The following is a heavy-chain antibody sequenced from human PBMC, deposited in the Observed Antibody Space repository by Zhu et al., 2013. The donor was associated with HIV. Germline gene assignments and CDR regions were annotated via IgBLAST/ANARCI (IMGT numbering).Heavy chain of an antibody. J-gene: IGHJ4*02. V-gene: IGHV1-69*17. Sequence: QERLVQSGAELAKPGSSVRVSCQASGDSFSSDPIAWVRQSPAGGLAWIGAHIPVFDMSRYSQRFQGRVTFTADRSSRTAYMELSHVQSEDTAVYFCARHVGIIGHQQFHYPYYFDFWGQGTLVAVSS. D-gene: IGHD3-16*02. CDR1: GDSFSSDP. CDR3: ARHVGIIGHQQFHYPYYFDF. CDR2: HIPVFDMS.